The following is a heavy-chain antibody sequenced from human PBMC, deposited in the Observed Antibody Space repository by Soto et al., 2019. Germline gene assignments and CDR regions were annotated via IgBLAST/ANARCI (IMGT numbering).Heavy chain of an antibody. D-gene: IGHD3-22*01. CDR3: ARVGPWVPYYYQSSTYTFENWFDP. CDR2: IYHGEST. J-gene: IGHJ5*02. Sequence: XGTLSLTCAVSGYSISSGYYWCWLRQPPGKGLEWIGSIYHGESTYYNPSLNSRVTLSIDMTNNHVSLILNSVTAADTAVYYCARVGPWVPYYYQSSTYTFENWFDPWGQGTLVTVS. CDR1: GYSISSGYY. V-gene: IGHV4-38-2*01.